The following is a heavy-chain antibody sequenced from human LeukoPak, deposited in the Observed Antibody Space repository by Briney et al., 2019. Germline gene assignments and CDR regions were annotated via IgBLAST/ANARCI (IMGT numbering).Heavy chain of an antibody. J-gene: IGHJ4*02. CDR1: GGSISSYY. V-gene: IGHV4-4*07. CDR3: ARSFGDYDLDY. Sequence: LETLSLTRTVSGGSISSYYSSWIRQPAGKGLEWIGRIYTSGSTNYNPSLKSRVTMSLDTSKNQFSLKLSSVTAADTAVYYCARSFGDYDLDYWGQGTLVTVSS. CDR2: IYTSGST. D-gene: IGHD4-17*01.